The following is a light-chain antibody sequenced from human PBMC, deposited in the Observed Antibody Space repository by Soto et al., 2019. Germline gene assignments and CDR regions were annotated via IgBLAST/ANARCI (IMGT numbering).Light chain of an antibody. CDR3: QKYNNWPRT. Sequence: EIVLTQSPATLSLSPGESATLSCGASQSVSSYLAWYQQKPGQAPSILIYGESTRATGIPHRFSGSGSGTELILTIISLQSEDFAVYYCQKYNNWPRTCGQGTKVDIK. V-gene: IGKV3-15*01. CDR1: QSVSSY. CDR2: GES. J-gene: IGKJ1*01.